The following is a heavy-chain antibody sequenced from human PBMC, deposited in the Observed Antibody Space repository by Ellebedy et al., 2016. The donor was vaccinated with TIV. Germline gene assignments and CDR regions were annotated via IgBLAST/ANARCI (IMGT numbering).Heavy chain of an antibody. CDR3: ARDCSGGTCFSGGVDY. CDR2: VYVDGHT. V-gene: IGHV4-4*07. D-gene: IGHD2-15*01. CDR1: GTSISSSY. Sequence: SETLSLTXTVSGTSISSSYWSWIRQSAGKGLEWIGRVYVDGHTNYNPSLRSRVTLSVDTSKNQFSLRWTSVTAADTAIYYCARDCSGGTCFSGGVDYWGQGTLVTVSS. J-gene: IGHJ4*02.